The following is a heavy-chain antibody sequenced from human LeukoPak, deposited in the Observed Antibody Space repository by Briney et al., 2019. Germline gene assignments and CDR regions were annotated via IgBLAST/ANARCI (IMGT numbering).Heavy chain of an antibody. CDR2: IRNDGTKK. D-gene: IGHD4-17*01. J-gene: IGHJ4*02. V-gene: IGHV3-30*02. Sequence: SGGSLRLSCAASGFTFSTSGMHWVRQSPGKGLDWVAFIRNDGTKKNYADSVKGRFTISRDNSKNTLYLQMNSLRAEDTAVYYCARGHYGDRKSYFDYWGQGTLVTVSS. CDR1: GFTFSTSG. CDR3: ARGHYGDRKSYFDY.